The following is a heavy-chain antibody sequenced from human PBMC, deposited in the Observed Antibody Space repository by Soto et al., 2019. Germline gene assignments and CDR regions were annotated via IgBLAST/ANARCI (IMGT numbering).Heavy chain of an antibody. V-gene: IGHV3-30*03. D-gene: IGHD4-4*01. CDR3: ARDVAMPTGLGLGY. Sequence: GGSLRLSCAASGFAFTNYGFHWVRQAPGKGLEWVAHISNDGTKKFYADSVKGRFTISRDNSETTVYLHLTSLRPDDTALFYCARDVAMPTGLGLGYWGQGTLVTVSS. J-gene: IGHJ4*02. CDR2: ISNDGTKK. CDR1: GFAFTNYG.